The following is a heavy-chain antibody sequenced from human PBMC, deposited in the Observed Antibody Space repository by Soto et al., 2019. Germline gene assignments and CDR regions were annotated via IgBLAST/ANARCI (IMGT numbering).Heavy chain of an antibody. CDR3: ARDRYNGNAGEHGLDV. Sequence: EVQLVESGGGLVKPGGSLRLSCAVSGFTFSSHSMNWVRQAPGKGLECVSSISSSDTYIHYADSVKGRFIISRDDATSSLYLQMNSLRVDDTAVYYCARDRYNGNAGEHGLDVWGQGTMVTVSS. V-gene: IGHV3-21*01. D-gene: IGHD1-1*01. J-gene: IGHJ3*01. CDR2: ISSSDTYI. CDR1: GFTFSSHS.